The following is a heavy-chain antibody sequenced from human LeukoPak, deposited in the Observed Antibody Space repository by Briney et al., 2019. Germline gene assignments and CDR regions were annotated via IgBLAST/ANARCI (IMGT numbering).Heavy chain of an antibody. CDR3: ARLSEANYSNYAIDY. CDR1: GGSISSYY. V-gene: IGHV4-59*08. D-gene: IGHD4-11*01. CDR2: IYYSGST. Sequence: SETLSLTCTVSGGSISSYYWSWIRQPPGKGLEWIGYIYYSGSTNYNPSLKSRVTISVDTSKNQFSLKLSSVTAADTAVYYCARLSEANYSNYAIDYWGQGTLVTVSS. J-gene: IGHJ4*02.